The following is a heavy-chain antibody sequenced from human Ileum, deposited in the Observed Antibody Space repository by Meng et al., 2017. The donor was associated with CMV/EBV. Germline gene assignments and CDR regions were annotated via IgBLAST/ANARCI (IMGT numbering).Heavy chain of an antibody. D-gene: IGHD3/OR15-3a*01. CDR1: GYTFTSYY. CDR2: INPSGGST. CDR3: AKSHSDFWTGYLPYMDV. Sequence: ASVKVSCKASGYTFTSYYMHWVRQAPGQGLEWMGIINPSGGSTSYAQKFQGRVTMTRDTSTSTVYMELSSLRSEDTAVYYFAKSHSDFWTGYLPYMDVWGQGTTVTVSS. V-gene: IGHV1-46*01. J-gene: IGHJ6*02.